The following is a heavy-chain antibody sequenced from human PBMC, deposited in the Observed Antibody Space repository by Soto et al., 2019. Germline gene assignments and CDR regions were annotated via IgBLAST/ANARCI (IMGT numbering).Heavy chain of an antibody. CDR3: ASPPCIVASRGSSDY. D-gene: IGHD5-12*01. V-gene: IGHV1-69*02. J-gene: IGHJ4*02. CDR1: GGTFSSYT. CDR2: IIPILGIA. Sequence: QVQLVQSGAEVKKPGSSVKVSCKASGGTFSSYTISWVRQAPGQGLEWMGRIIPILGIANYAQKFQGRVTITADKSTSTAYMELSSVRSEDTAVYYCASPPCIVASRGSSDYWGQGTLVTVSS.